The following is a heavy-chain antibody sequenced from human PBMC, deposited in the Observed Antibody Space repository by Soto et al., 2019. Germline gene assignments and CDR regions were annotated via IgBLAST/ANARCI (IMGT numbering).Heavy chain of an antibody. CDR1: GYTFTSYA. J-gene: IGHJ4*02. Sequence: QVQLVQSGAEEKKPGASVKVSCKASGYTFTSYAMHWVRQAPGQRLEWMGWINAGNGNTKYSQKFPDRVTITRDTSASTAYMELSSLRSEDTAVYYCARGSGYYYKDDYWGQGTLVTVSS. V-gene: IGHV1-3*05. CDR3: ARGSGYYYKDDY. D-gene: IGHD3-22*01. CDR2: INAGNGNT.